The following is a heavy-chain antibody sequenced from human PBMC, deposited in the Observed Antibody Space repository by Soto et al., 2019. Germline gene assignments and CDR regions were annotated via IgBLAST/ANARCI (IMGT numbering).Heavy chain of an antibody. J-gene: IGHJ6*02. V-gene: IGHV3-23*01. CDR1: GFTFSSYA. D-gene: IGHD3-9*01. Sequence: EVQLLESGGGLVQPGGSLRLSCAASGFTFSSYAMTWVRQAPGKGLEWVSSISGSGDSAYYADSVKGRFTISRDNSKNTLYLQMRSLRAEDTAVYYCAKEGYFGYYYGLDVWGQGTTVTVSS. CDR3: AKEGYFGYYYGLDV. CDR2: ISGSGDSA.